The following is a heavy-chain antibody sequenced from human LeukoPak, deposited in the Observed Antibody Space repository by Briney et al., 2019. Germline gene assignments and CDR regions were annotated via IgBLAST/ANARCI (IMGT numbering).Heavy chain of an antibody. CDR2: ITADSGTA. CDR3: AKFYDILTGYFDY. D-gene: IGHD3-9*01. CDR1: GFTFSTKS. V-gene: IGHV3-23*01. J-gene: IGHJ4*02. Sequence: GGSLRLSCAVSGFTFSTKSMNWVRQAPGKGLEWVSYITADSGTAYYADSVRGRFTISRDSSKNTLYLQMNSLRAEDTAVYYCAKFYDILTGYFDYWGQGTLVTVSS.